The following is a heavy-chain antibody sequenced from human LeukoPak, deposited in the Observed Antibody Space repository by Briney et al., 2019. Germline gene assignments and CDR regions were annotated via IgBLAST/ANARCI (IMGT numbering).Heavy chain of an antibody. CDR3: AKDNLVRTFGGVIAYFDY. CDR1: GFTFSSYG. V-gene: IGHV3-30*02. D-gene: IGHD3-16*02. CDR2: IRYDGSNK. Sequence: AGGSLRLSCGASGFTFSSYGMHWVRQAPGKGLVWVAFIRYDGSNKYYADSVKGRFTISRDNSKNTLYLQMNSLRAEDTAVYYCAKDNLVRTFGGVIAYFDYWGQGTLVTVSS. J-gene: IGHJ4*02.